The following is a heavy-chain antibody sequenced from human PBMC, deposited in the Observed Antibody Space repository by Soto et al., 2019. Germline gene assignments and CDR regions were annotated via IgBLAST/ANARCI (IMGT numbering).Heavy chain of an antibody. D-gene: IGHD3-9*01. V-gene: IGHV1-69*12. CDR2: IIPIFGTA. J-gene: IGHJ6*02. CDR3: ARDTRGGLRYFAWTETRGMDV. CDR1: GGTFSSYA. Sequence: QVQLVQSGAEVKKPGSSVKVSCKASGGTFSSYAISWVRQAPGQGLEWMGGIIPIFGTANYAQKFQGRVTITADESTTTAYMELSSLRSEDTAVYYCARDTRGGLRYFAWTETRGMDVWGQGTTVTVSS.